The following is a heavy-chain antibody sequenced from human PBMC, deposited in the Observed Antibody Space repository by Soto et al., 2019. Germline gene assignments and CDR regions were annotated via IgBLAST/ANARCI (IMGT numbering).Heavy chain of an antibody. Sequence: SETLSLTCNVSGGPIKTGDYYWNWIRQPPGKGLEWIGYVFYSGATNYSPSLKSRAAISMDTSKNQLSLSLTSVTAADTAVYYCARAGFSYGHLLFWGQGIRVTVSS. CDR2: VFYSGAT. CDR3: ARAGFSYGHLLF. CDR1: GGPIKTGDYY. J-gene: IGHJ4*02. D-gene: IGHD3-10*01. V-gene: IGHV4-30-4*01.